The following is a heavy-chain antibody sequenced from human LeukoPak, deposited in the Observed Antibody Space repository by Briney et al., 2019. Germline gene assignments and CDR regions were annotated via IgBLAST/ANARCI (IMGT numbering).Heavy chain of an antibody. CDR2: ISYDGSNK. CDR1: GFTFSSYG. V-gene: IGHV3-30*18. J-gene: IGHJ4*02. Sequence: GGSLRLSCAASGFTFSSYGMHWVRQAPGKGLEWVAVISYDGSNKYYADSVKGRFTISRDNSKNTLYLQMNSLRAEDTAVYYCAKAVMKVMGDLHFDYWGQGTLVTVSS. D-gene: IGHD3-16*01. CDR3: AKAVMKVMGDLHFDY.